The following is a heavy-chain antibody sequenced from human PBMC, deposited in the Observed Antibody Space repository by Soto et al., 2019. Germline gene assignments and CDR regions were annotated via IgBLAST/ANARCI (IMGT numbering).Heavy chain of an antibody. CDR2: ISSGSSYI. D-gene: IGHD6-19*01. CDR3: ANSVAVAAPFDC. CDR1: GHTCSSYT. Sequence: GGSLRLSCAAAGHTCSSYTMSWVRQAPGKGLEWVSSISSGSSYIYYTDSVKGRFTISRDNAKNSMFLQMNSLRAEDAAVYYCANSVAVAAPFDCWGQGTLVTVSS. J-gene: IGHJ4*02. V-gene: IGHV3-21*01.